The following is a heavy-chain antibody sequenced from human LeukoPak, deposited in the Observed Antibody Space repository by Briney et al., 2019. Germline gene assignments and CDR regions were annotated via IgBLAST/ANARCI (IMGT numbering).Heavy chain of an antibody. CDR3: ARKGIGSSRYQNMDV. CDR2: ISIDGGRT. D-gene: IGHD6-25*01. Sequence: GRSLRLSCAASGFTFSSYAMSWVRQAPGKGPESVSTISIDGGRTYYADSVKGRFTVSRDTSKNTLYLQMNSLRAEDTAVYYCARKGIGSSRYQNMDVWGKGTTVTVSS. V-gene: IGHV3-23*01. CDR1: GFTFSSYA. J-gene: IGHJ6*03.